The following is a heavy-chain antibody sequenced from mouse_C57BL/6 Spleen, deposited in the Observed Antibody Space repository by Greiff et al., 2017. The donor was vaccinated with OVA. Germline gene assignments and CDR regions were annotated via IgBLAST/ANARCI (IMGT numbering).Heavy chain of an antibody. Sequence: QVQLKESGAELVRPGTSVKVSCKASGYAFTNYLIEWVKQRPGQGLEWIGVINPGSGGTNYNEKFKGKATLTADKSSSTAYMQLSSLTSEDSAVYFCAREGANWDYWGQGTTLTVSS. J-gene: IGHJ2*01. CDR3: AREGANWDY. CDR2: INPGSGGT. CDR1: GYAFTNYL. D-gene: IGHD4-1*01. V-gene: IGHV1-54*01.